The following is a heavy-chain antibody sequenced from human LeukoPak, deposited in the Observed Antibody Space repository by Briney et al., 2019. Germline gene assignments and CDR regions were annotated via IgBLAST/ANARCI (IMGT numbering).Heavy chain of an antibody. Sequence: SETLSLTCTVSGGSISSGGYYWSWIRQHPGKGLEWIGYIYYSGSTYYNPSLKSRVTISVDTSKNQFSLKLNSVTPEDTAVYYCARDGSSGWYSGFDYWGQGTLVTVSS. V-gene: IGHV4-31*03. CDR2: IYYSGST. CDR3: ARDGSSGWYSGFDY. D-gene: IGHD6-19*01. CDR1: GGSISSGGYY. J-gene: IGHJ4*02.